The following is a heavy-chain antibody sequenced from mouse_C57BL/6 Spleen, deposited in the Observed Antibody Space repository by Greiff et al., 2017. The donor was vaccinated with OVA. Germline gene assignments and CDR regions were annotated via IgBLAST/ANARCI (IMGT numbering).Heavy chain of an antibody. Sequence: QVQLQQSGAELARPGASVKMSCKASGYTFTSYTMHWVKQRPGQGLEWIGYINPSSGDTKYNQKFKDKATLTADKSSSTAYMQLSSLTSEDSAVYYCARDYYDSSWDYWGQGTTLTVSS. V-gene: IGHV1-4*01. J-gene: IGHJ2*01. CDR3: ARDYYDSSWDY. CDR2: INPSSGDT. D-gene: IGHD1-1*01. CDR1: GYTFTSYT.